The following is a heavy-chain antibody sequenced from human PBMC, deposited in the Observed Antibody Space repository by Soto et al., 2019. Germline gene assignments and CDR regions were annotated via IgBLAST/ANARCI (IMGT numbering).Heavy chain of an antibody. J-gene: IGHJ4*02. CDR3: ARSHRDNWGSPDYFDY. Sequence: QVQLQESGPGLVKPSQTLSLTCTVSGGSISSGGYYWSWIRQHPGKGLEWIGYIYYNGDTYYNPSLKSRVSRSMDTSKNQFALRLTSVTAADTAVYYCARSHRDNWGSPDYFDYWGQGTLVTVSS. D-gene: IGHD7-27*01. V-gene: IGHV4-31*03. CDR2: IYYNGDT. CDR1: GGSISSGGYY.